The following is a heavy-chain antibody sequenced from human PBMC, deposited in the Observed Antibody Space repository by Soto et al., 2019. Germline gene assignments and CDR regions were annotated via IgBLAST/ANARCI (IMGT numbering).Heavy chain of an antibody. V-gene: IGHV3-53*02. J-gene: IGHJ3*01. D-gene: IGHD4-17*01. Sequence: EVQLVETGGGFIQPGGSLRLSCVASGFTVSSHYMTWVRQTPGKGLEWVSIIHASDSTFYADSVKGRFTISRDNSKNTVYLQLNSLRAEDTAVYYCATPVTRLIAFDLWGQGTMVTVSS. CDR1: GFTVSSHY. CDR3: ATPVTRLIAFDL. CDR2: IHASDST.